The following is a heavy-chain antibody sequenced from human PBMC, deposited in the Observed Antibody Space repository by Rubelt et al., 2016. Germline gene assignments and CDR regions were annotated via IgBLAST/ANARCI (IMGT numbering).Heavy chain of an antibody. CDR3: ATGIVVVPAHVPSRDY. V-gene: IGHV1-24*01. CDR1: GYTLTELS. J-gene: IGHJ4*02. Sequence: QVQLVQSGAEVKKPGASVKVSCKVSGYTLTELSMHWVRQAPGKGLEWMGGFDPEDGETIYAQKFQGRVTMTEERSTDTAYMELSSLGSEDTAVYYCATGIVVVPAHVPSRDYWGQGTLVTVSS. CDR2: FDPEDGET. D-gene: IGHD2-2*01.